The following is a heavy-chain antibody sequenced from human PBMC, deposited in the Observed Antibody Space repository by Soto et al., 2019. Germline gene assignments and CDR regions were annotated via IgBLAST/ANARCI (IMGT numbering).Heavy chain of an antibody. CDR2: IKSKNSGGTT. J-gene: IGHJ4*02. D-gene: IGHD3-10*01. CDR3: THIWFGELPFDY. V-gene: IGHV3-15*07. CDR1: GFTFSSYS. Sequence: GGSLRLSCAASGFTFSSYSMNWVRQAPGKGLEWVGRIKSKNSGGTTDYAAPVKGRFTVSRDDSKNTVYLQMNSLKAEDTAVYYCTHIWFGELPFDYWGQGTLVTVSS.